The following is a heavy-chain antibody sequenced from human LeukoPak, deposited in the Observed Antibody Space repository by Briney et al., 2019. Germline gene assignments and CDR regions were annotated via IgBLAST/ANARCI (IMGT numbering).Heavy chain of an antibody. J-gene: IGHJ5*02. V-gene: IGHV4-34*01. CDR3: ARRFDP. Sequence: SETLSLTCAAYGGSFSGYYWSWIRQPPGKGLEWIGEINHSGSTNYNPSLKSRVTISVDTSKNQFSLKLSSVTAADTAVYYCARRFDPWGQGTLVTVSS. CDR2: INHSGST. CDR1: GGSFSGYY.